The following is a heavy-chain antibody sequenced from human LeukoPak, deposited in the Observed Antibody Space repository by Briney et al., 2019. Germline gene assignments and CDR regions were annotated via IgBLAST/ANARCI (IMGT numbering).Heavy chain of an antibody. J-gene: IGHJ1*01. Sequence: SVKVSCKASGGTFIRYAIRWVRQAPGQGGEGMGGSIPIFGTANSAQKFQGRATINADESTSTAYMDLSSLRSEDTAVYYCARAEIAVAGTDTEYFQHWGQGTLVTVSS. CDR3: ARAEIAVAGTDTEYFQH. CDR2: SIPIFGTA. V-gene: IGHV1-69*13. CDR1: GGTFIRYA. D-gene: IGHD6-19*01.